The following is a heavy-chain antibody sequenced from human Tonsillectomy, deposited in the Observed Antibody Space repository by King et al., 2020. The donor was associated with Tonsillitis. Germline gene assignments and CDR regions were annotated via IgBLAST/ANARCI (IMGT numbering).Heavy chain of an antibody. V-gene: IGHV4-61*01. CDR2: IYYSGST. D-gene: IGHD1-26*01. J-gene: IGHJ3*02. CDR1: GGSVSSGSYY. Sequence: VQLQESGPGLVKPSETLSLTCTVSGGSVSSGSYYWSWIRQPPGKGLEWIGYIYYSGSTNYNPSLKSRVTISVDTSKNQFSLKLSSVTAADTAVYYCAGGQWGSYTPDAFDIWGQGTMVSVSS. CDR3: AGGQWGSYTPDAFDI.